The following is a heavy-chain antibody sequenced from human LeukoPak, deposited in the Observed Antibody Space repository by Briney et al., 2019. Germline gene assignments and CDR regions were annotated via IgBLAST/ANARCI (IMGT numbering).Heavy chain of an antibody. CDR3: ARFDIVVVPAKYGVDV. CDR1: GGSFSGYY. D-gene: IGHD2-2*01. J-gene: IGHJ6*02. Sequence: SETLSLTCAVYGGSFSGYYWSWIRQPPGKGLEWIGEINHSGSTNYNPFLKSRVTISVDTSKNQFSLKLSSVTAADTAVYYCARFDIVVVPAKYGVDVWGQGTTVTVSS. V-gene: IGHV4-34*01. CDR2: INHSGST.